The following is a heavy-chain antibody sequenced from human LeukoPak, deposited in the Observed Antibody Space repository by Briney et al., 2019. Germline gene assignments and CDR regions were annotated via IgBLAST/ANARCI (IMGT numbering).Heavy chain of an antibody. CDR3: ARDRGWGMDV. CDR1: GFPFFSYE. V-gene: IGHV3-48*03. Sequence: GGSLSLSCAASGFPFFSYEMNWVRQAPGKGLEWVSYISSSGSTIYYADSVKGRFTISRDNAKNSLYLQMNSLRAEDTAVYYCARDRGWGMDVWGKGTTVTISS. J-gene: IGHJ6*03. D-gene: IGHD5-12*01. CDR2: ISSSGSTI.